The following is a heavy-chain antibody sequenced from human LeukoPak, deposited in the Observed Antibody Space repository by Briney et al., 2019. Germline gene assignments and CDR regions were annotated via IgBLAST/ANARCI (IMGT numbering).Heavy chain of an antibody. CDR3: AKKQGYSYQYYFDY. CDR2: ISGSGGST. V-gene: IGHV3-23*01. J-gene: IGHJ4*02. D-gene: IGHD5-18*01. CDR1: GFTFSSYG. Sequence: GGSLRLSCAASGFTFSSYGMHWVRQAPGKGLEWVSAISGSGGSTYYADSVKGRFTISRDNSKNTLYLQMNSLRAEDTAVYYCAKKQGYSYQYYFDYWGQGTLVTVSS.